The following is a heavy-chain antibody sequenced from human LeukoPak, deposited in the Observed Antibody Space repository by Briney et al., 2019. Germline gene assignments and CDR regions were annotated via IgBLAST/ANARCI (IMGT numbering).Heavy chain of an antibody. Sequence: ASVKVSCKASGYTFTSYDINWVRQATGQGLEWMGWMNPNSGNTGYAQKFQGRVNMTRNTSISTAYMELSSLRSEDTAVYYCARGSTAMVNYYYYYMDVWGKGTTVTVSS. CDR1: GYTFTSYD. V-gene: IGHV1-8*01. D-gene: IGHD5-18*01. J-gene: IGHJ6*03. CDR3: ARGSTAMVNYYYYYMDV. CDR2: MNPNSGNT.